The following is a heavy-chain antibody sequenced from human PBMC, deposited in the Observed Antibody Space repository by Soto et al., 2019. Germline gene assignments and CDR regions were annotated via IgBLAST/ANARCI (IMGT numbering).Heavy chain of an antibody. Sequence: PGESLKISCKGCGYSFTSYWLGWVRQMPGKGLEWMGIIYPGDPDIRYSPSFQGQVTISADTSISTVYLQWGSLKASDTAMYYCARHEQQLSDAFDIWGQGTMVTVSS. CDR3: ARHEQQLSDAFDI. V-gene: IGHV5-51*01. D-gene: IGHD6-13*01. CDR2: IYPGDPDI. J-gene: IGHJ3*02. CDR1: GYSFTSYW.